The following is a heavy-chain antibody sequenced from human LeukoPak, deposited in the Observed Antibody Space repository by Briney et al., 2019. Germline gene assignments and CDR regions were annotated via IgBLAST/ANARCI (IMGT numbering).Heavy chain of an antibody. D-gene: IGHD5-18*01. Sequence: SETLSLTCTVSGGSISSGDYYWSWIRQPPGKGLEWIGYIYYSGSTYYNPSLKSRVTISVDTSKNQFSLKLSSVTAADTAVYYCARGVSIRGYSYGSTPHNWFDPWGQGTLVTVSS. CDR3: ARGVSIRGYSYGSTPHNWFDP. CDR2: IYYSGST. CDR1: GGSISSGDYY. J-gene: IGHJ5*02. V-gene: IGHV4-30-4*01.